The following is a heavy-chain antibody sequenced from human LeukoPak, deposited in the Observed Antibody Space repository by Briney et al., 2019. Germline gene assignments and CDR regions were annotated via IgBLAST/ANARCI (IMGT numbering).Heavy chain of an antibody. CDR2: IYYSGST. V-gene: IGHV4-31*03. J-gene: IGHJ4*02. CDR1: GGSISSGGYY. Sequence: SQTLSLTCTVSGGSISSGGYYWSWIRQHPGKGLEWIGYIYYSGSTYYNPSLKSRVTISVDTSKNQFSLKLSSVTAADTAVYYCARHGRVAVAGNFDYWGQGTLVTVSS. D-gene: IGHD6-19*01. CDR3: ARHGRVAVAGNFDY.